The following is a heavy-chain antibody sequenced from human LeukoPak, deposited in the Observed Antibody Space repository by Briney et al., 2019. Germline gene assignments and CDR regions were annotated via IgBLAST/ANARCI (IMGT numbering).Heavy chain of an antibody. V-gene: IGHV3-21*01. CDR3: ARDRGGYDFDAFDI. J-gene: IGHJ3*02. CDR1: GFTFSSYS. CDR2: ISSSSSYI. D-gene: IGHD5-12*01. Sequence: GGSLRLSCAASGFTFSSYSMNWVRQAPGKGLEWVSFISSSSSYIYYADSVKGRFTISRDNAKNSLYLQMNSLRAEDTAVYYCARDRGGYDFDAFDIWGQGTMVTVSS.